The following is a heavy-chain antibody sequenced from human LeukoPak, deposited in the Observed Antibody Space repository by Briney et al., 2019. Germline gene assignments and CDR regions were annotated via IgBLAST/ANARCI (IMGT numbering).Heavy chain of an antibody. D-gene: IGHD5-18*01. Sequence: ASVKVSCKASGYSFTSYGINWVRLAPGQGLEWMGWISTDNGNTDYAQNLQGRVTMTTDTSTSTAYMELRSLRSDDTAVYYCARGYSYGYGPLDYWGQGTLVTVSS. CDR2: ISTDNGNT. CDR1: GYSFTSYG. J-gene: IGHJ4*02. CDR3: ARGYSYGYGPLDY. V-gene: IGHV1-18*01.